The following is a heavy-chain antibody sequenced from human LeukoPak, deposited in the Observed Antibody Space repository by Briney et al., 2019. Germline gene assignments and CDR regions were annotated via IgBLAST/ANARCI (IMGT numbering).Heavy chain of an antibody. J-gene: IGHJ5*02. D-gene: IGHD3-3*01. Sequence: PSETLSLTCAVYGGSFSGYYWSWVRQPPGKGLEWIGEINHSGSTNYNPSLKSRVTISVDKSKNQFSLKLSSVTAADTAVYYCARVGDHYDFWSGYSMVNWFDPWGQGTLVTVSS. CDR2: INHSGST. CDR1: GGSFSGYY. V-gene: IGHV4-34*01. CDR3: ARVGDHYDFWSGYSMVNWFDP.